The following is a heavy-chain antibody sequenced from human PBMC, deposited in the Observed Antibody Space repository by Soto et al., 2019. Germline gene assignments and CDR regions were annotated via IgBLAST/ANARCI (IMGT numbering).Heavy chain of an antibody. CDR3: ARGNPSDNDYANSKPTYYYYYYGIDV. V-gene: IGHV1-69*13. Sequence: SVEVSCKACGGSFSSYAISWVRQAPGQGLEWMGGIIPIFGTANYAQKFQGRVTITADESTSTAYMELSSLRSEDTAVYYCARGNPSDNDYANSKPTYYYYYYGIDVSGQRTTVTVPS. CDR1: GGSFSSYA. D-gene: IGHD4-17*01. J-gene: IGHJ6*02. CDR2: IIPIFGTA.